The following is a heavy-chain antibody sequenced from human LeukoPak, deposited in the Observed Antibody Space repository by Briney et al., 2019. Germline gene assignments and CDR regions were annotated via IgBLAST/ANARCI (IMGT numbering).Heavy chain of an antibody. CDR1: GFTFSNYW. CDR3: ARGGTYSFDY. CDR2: VHSDGRST. V-gene: IGHV3-74*01. Sequence: LGGSLRLSCAASGFTFSNYWMHWVRQAPGKGLVWVSRVHSDGRSTTYADSVKGRFTISRGNAKNTLYLQMNSLRVEDTAVYYCARGGTYSFDYWGQGTLVTVSS. J-gene: IGHJ4*02. D-gene: IGHD1-26*01.